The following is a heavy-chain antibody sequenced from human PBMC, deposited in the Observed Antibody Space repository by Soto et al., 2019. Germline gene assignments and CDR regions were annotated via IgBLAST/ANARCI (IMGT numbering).Heavy chain of an antibody. V-gene: IGHV1-69*11. CDR1: GDTFRNYV. CDR3: TTETIAPMATGGPARF. Sequence: QVQLAQSGAEVKKSGSSVKVSCKASGDTFRNYVIGWVRQAPGQGLEWMGNIFPSLGSTNYAQQLRDRLTMSADESASIAYLDLSSLRSDDTAVYYCTTETIAPMATGGPARFWGQGTVVTVSS. J-gene: IGHJ4*02. CDR2: IFPSLGST. D-gene: IGHD2-8*02.